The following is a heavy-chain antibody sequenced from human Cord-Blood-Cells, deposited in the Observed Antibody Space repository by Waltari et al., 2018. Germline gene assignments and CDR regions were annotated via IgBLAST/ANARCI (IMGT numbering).Heavy chain of an antibody. CDR2: SYYIGGT. V-gene: IGHV4-31*03. Sequence: QVQLQESGPGLVKPSQTLSLTCTVSGGPISSGGYYWSWIRQSPGKGLEWIGYSYYIGGTYYNQSLKGRVTISVDTSENQFSLKLRSVTAADTAVYYCARARRDGYNPFDYWGQGTLVTVSS. D-gene: IGHD5-12*01. CDR3: ARARRDGYNPFDY. CDR1: GGPISSGGYY. J-gene: IGHJ4*02.